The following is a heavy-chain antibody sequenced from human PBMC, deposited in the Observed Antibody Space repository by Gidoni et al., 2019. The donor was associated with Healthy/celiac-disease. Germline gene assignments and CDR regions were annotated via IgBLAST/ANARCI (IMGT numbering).Heavy chain of an antibody. CDR2: ISGSGGRT. Sequence: EVQLLESGGGLVQHGGSLRLSCAAFGFTFSSYALRWVRKAPGKGLEWVSAISGSGGRTYYADSVKGRFTISRDNSKNTLYLQMNSLRAEDTAVYYCAKDGCYYDSSGYYYYYYYMDVCGKGTTVTVSS. V-gene: IGHV3-23*01. D-gene: IGHD3-22*01. CDR1: GFTFSSYA. CDR3: AKDGCYYDSSGYYYYYYYMDV. J-gene: IGHJ6*03.